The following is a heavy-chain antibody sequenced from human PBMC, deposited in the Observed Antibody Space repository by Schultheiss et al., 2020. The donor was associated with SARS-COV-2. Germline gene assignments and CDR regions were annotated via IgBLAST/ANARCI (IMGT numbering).Heavy chain of an antibody. CDR3: TTGEYSYGYAFDY. D-gene: IGHD5-18*01. CDR2: IRGSGGSK. CDR1: GFTFSSYA. Sequence: GGSLRLSCAASGFTFSSYAMSWVRQAPGKGLEWVSAIRGSGGSKYYADSVKGRFTISRDNSKNTLYLQMNSLRAEDTAVYYCTTGEYSYGYAFDYWGQGTLVTVSS. V-gene: IGHV3-23*01. J-gene: IGHJ4*02.